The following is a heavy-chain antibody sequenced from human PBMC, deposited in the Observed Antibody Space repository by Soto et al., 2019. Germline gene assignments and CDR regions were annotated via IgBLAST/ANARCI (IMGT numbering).Heavy chain of an antibody. D-gene: IGHD6-13*01. CDR1: GFTFSSYA. CDR3: AKGWHSSSWYYYYGMDV. CDR2: ISGSGGST. V-gene: IGHV3-23*01. J-gene: IGHJ6*02. Sequence: PGGSLRLSCAASGFTFSSYAMSWVRQAPGKGLEWVSAISGSGGSTYYADSVKGRFTISRDNSKNTLYLQMNSLRAEDTAVYYCAKGWHSSSWYYYYGMDVWGQGTTVTVSS.